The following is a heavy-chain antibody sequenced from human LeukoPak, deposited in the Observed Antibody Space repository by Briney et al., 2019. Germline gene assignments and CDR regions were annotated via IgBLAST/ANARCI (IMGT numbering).Heavy chain of an antibody. V-gene: IGHV3-30*18. D-gene: IGHD6-19*01. CDR1: GSTFSSYG. Sequence: PGGSLRLSCAASGSTFSSYGMHWVRQAPGKGLEWVAVISYDGSNKYYADSVKGRFTISRDNSKNTLYLQMNSLRAEDTAVYYCAKDPRRQWLVADWFDPWGQGTLVTVSS. J-gene: IGHJ5*02. CDR3: AKDPRRQWLVADWFDP. CDR2: ISYDGSNK.